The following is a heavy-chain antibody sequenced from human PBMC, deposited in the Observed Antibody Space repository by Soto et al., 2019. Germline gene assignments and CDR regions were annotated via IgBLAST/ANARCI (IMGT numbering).Heavy chain of an antibody. CDR3: ARSDYEILTGNYYYGMDV. D-gene: IGHD3-9*01. CDR1: GFTFSDYY. V-gene: IGHV3-11*06. J-gene: IGHJ6*02. Sequence: GGSLRLSCAASGFTFSDYYMTWIRQAPGKGLEWVSYISNNSSYTNYADFVKGRFTISRENPKNSLYLQRNSLRAEDTALYYCARSDYEILTGNYYYGMDVWGQGTTVTVSS. CDR2: ISNNSSYT.